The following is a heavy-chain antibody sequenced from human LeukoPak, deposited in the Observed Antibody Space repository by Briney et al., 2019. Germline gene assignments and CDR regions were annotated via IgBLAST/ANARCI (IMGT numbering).Heavy chain of an antibody. CDR1: GFTFINYG. J-gene: IGHJ4*02. V-gene: IGHV3-23*01. CDR2: ISGSGSAT. CDR3: AKTEAPAAIRAGSDY. Sequence: PGGSLRLSCAASGFTFINYGMSWVRQAQGKGLEWVSTISGSGSATYNAGSVKGRFTTSRDNSNNTLYLQMNSLRAEDTAVYYCAKTEAPAAIRAGSDYWGQGTLVTVSS. D-gene: IGHD2-2*02.